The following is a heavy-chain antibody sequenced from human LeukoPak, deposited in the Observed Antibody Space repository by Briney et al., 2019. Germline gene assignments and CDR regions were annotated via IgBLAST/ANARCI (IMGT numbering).Heavy chain of an antibody. D-gene: IGHD6-13*01. CDR2: INPSGGRT. CDR3: ARDDSSSWYQSDY. J-gene: IGHJ4*02. V-gene: IGHV1-46*01. Sequence: ASVKVSCKASGYTFTNYYIHWVRQAPGQGLEWVGMINPSGGRTSYAQRFQGRVTVTTDTSTSTAYMELRSLRSDDTAVYYCARDDSSSWYQSDYWGQGTLVTVSS. CDR1: GYTFTNYY.